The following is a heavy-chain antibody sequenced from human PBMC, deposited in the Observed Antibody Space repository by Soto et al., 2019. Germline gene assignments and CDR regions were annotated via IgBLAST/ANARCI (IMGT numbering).Heavy chain of an antibody. CDR3: ARDLISMVRGVIIGY. Sequence: ASVKVSCKASGYTFTSYGISWVRQAPGQGLEWMGWISAYNGNTNYAQKLQGRVTMTTDTSTSTAYMELRSLRSDDTAVYYCARDLISMVRGVIIGYWGQGTLVTVSS. CDR2: ISAYNGNT. D-gene: IGHD3-10*01. CDR1: GYTFTSYG. J-gene: IGHJ4*02. V-gene: IGHV1-18*04.